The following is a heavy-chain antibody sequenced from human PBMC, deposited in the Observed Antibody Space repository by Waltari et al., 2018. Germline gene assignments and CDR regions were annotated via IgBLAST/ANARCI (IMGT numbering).Heavy chain of an antibody. CDR3: ARELTSGWYFDL. D-gene: IGHD1-26*01. CDR1: GYTFTGYY. J-gene: IGHJ2*01. V-gene: IGHV1-2*06. CDR2: SNPNSGGR. Sequence: QVQLVQSGAEVKKPGASVKVSCKASGYTFTGYYMHWVRQAPGQGMGWMGRSNPNSGGRNKAQKLQGRVAMTRDTTISTAYMELSRLRSDDTAVYYCARELTSGWYFDLWGRGTLVTVSS.